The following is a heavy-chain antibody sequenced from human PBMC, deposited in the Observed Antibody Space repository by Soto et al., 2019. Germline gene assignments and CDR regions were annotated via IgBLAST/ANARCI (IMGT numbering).Heavy chain of an antibody. V-gene: IGHV3-48*02. Sequence: GGSLRLSCAASGFTFSSYSMNWVRQAPGKGLEWVSYISSSSSTIYYADSVKGRFTISRDNAKNSLYLQMNSLRDEDTAVYYCARAYYYDSRGPLDYWGQGTLVTVSS. J-gene: IGHJ4*02. CDR2: ISSSSSTI. CDR1: GFTFSSYS. D-gene: IGHD3-22*01. CDR3: ARAYYYDSRGPLDY.